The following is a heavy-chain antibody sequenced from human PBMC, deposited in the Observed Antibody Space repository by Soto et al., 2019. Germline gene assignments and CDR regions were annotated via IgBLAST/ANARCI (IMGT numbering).Heavy chain of an antibody. D-gene: IGHD3-10*01. CDR2: IYHSGST. Sequence: SETLSLTCAVSGGSISSSNWWSWVRQPPGKGLEWIGEIYHSGSTNYNPSLKSRVTISVDKSKNQFSLKLSSVTAADTAVYYCARDGRITMVRGVIKKQYNWFDPWGQGTLVTVSS. CDR1: GGSISSSNW. V-gene: IGHV4-4*02. CDR3: ARDGRITMVRGVIKKQYNWFDP. J-gene: IGHJ5*02.